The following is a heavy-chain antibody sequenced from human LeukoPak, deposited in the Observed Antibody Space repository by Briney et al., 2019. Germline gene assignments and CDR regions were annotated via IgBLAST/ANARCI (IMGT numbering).Heavy chain of an antibody. D-gene: IGHD3-22*01. CDR3: AKATGEYYDT. CDR1: GFTFSSYG. J-gene: IGHJ4*02. V-gene: IGHV3-30*18. CDR2: KSYDGSNK. Sequence: PGGSLRLSCAASGFTFSSYGMHWVRQAPGKGLEWVAVKSYDGSNKYYADSVKGRFTISRDNSKNTLYLQMNSLRAEDTAVYYCAKATGEYYDTWGQGTLVTVSS.